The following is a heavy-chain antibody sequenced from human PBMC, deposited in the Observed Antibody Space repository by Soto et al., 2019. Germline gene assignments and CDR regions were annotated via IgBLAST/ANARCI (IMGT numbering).Heavy chain of an antibody. V-gene: IGHV4-4*02. J-gene: IGHJ4*02. CDR1: GGSFTSNNW. Sequence: QVQLQESGPGLVKPSGTLSLTCAVSGGSFTSNNWWTWVRQPPGQGLEWIGEIYRTGSTNYNPSLKSGVTISLDKSENQFSLKVTSLTAADTAVYYCPSRDPGTSVDYWGQGTLVTVSS. CDR3: PSRDPGTSVDY. CDR2: IYRTGST. D-gene: IGHD1-7*01.